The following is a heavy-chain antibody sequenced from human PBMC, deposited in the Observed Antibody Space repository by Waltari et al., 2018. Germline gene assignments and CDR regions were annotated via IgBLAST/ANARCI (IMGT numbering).Heavy chain of an antibody. D-gene: IGHD6-19*01. V-gene: IGHV2-5*01. J-gene: IGHJ4*02. CDR3: AHRLLPEAVAGTEWGY. CDR2: IYWNDDK. Sequence: QITLKESGPTLVKPTQTLTLTCTFSGFSLSTSGVGVGWIRQPPGKALEWLALIYWNDDKRYSPSLKSRLTITKDTSKNQVVLTMTNMDPVDTATYYCAHRLLPEAVAGTEWGYWGQGTLVTVSS. CDR1: GFSLSTSGVG.